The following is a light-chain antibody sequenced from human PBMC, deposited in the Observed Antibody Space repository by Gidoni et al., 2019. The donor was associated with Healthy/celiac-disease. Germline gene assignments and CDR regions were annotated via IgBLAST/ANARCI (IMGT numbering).Light chain of an antibody. CDR3: GTWDSSLSAGWV. J-gene: IGLJ1*01. CDR2: DNN. Sequence: QSVLTQPPSVSAAPGQKVTISCSGRSSNIGNNYVSWYQQLPGTAPKLLIYDNNKRPSGIPDRFSGSKSGTSATLGITGLQTGDEADYYCGTWDSSLSAGWVFGTGTKVTVL. V-gene: IGLV1-51*01. CDR1: SSNIGNNY.